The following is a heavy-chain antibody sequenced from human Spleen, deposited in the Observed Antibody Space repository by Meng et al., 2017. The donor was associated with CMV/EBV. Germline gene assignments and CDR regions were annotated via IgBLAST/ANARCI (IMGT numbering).Heavy chain of an antibody. CDR1: GFTFSSYA. CDR2: IYSGGSST. CDR3: AKRGDILTDYGPVVD. D-gene: IGHD3-9*01. Sequence: GESLKISCAASGFTFSSYAMSWVRQAPGKGLEWVSIIYSGGSSTYYADSVKGRFTISRDNSKNTLYLQMNSLRAEDTAVYYCAKRGDILTDYGPVVDWGQGTLVTVSS. J-gene: IGHJ4*02. V-gene: IGHV3-23*03.